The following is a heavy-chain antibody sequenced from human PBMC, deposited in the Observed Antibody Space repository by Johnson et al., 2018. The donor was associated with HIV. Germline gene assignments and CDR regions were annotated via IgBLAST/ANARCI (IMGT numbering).Heavy chain of an antibody. CDR2: LYSGGST. V-gene: IGHV3-66*02. CDR3: AKDEIAAPLAFDI. J-gene: IGHJ3*02. CDR1: GFTVSSNY. Sequence: VQLVESGGGLVQPGGSLRLSCAASGFTVSSNYMSWVRQAPGKGLEWVSVLYSGGSTYYADSVKGRFTISRDNSKNPLYLQMNSLRAEDTAVYYCAKDEIAAPLAFDIWGQGTMVTVSS. D-gene: IGHD6-25*01.